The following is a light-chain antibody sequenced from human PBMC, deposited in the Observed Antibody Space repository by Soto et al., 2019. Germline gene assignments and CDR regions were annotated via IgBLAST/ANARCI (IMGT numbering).Light chain of an antibody. Sequence: QSALTQPASVSGSPGQSITISCTGTSSDVGGYNDVSWYQQHPGKAPKLLIYDIRNRPSGVSNRFAGSKSGNTASLTISGHHAEDEDDYYCSSYTSSSTRVFGTGTKVTVL. CDR3: SSYTSSSTRV. CDR1: SSDVGGYND. V-gene: IGLV2-14*03. J-gene: IGLJ1*01. CDR2: DIR.